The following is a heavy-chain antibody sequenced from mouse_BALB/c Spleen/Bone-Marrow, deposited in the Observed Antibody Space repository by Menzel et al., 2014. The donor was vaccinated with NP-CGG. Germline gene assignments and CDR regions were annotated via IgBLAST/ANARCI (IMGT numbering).Heavy chain of an antibody. J-gene: IGHJ4*01. CDR1: GFNIKDTY. CDR3: ARPIFH. Sequence: VQLKESGAELVKPGASVKLSCTASGFNIKDTYMHWVKQRPEQGLEWIGRIDPANGNTKYDPKFQGKATITADTSSNTAYLQLSSLTSEDTAVYYCARPIFHWGQGTSVTVSS. CDR2: IDPANGNT. V-gene: IGHV14-3*02.